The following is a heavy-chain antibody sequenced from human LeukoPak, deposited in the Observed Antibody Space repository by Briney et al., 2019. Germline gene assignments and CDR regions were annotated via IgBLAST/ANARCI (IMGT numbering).Heavy chain of an antibody. CDR1: GYSLTELS. CDR2: FDPEAGET. J-gene: IGHJ6*02. CDR3: ARYLRPTYYYGMDV. D-gene: IGHD2-2*02. Sequence: ASVKVSCKVSGYSLTELSMHWVRQTPGKGLEWMGGFDPEAGETIYAQKFQGRVTMTRNTSISTAYMELSSLRSEDTAVYYCARYLRPTYYYGMDVWGQGTTVTVSS. V-gene: IGHV1-24*01.